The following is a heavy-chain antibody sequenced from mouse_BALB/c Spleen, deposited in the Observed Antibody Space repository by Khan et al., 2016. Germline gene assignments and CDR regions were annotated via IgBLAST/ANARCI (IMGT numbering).Heavy chain of an antibody. Sequence: EVQLQESGPSLVKPSQTLSLTCSVTGDSITSCYWNWIRQFPGNKLEYMGYISYSGSTYYNPSLKSRISITRDTSKNQYYLQLISVTTEDTATYYGAANDGDCFAYWGQGTTLTVSS. J-gene: IGHJ2*01. CDR3: AANDGDCFAY. V-gene: IGHV3-8*02. D-gene: IGHD2-3*01. CDR2: ISYSGST. CDR1: GDSITSCY.